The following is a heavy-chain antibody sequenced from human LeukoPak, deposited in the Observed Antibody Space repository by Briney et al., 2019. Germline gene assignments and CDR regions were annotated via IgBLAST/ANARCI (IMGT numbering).Heavy chain of an antibody. V-gene: IGHV4-4*07. CDR1: GGSISSYY. CDR2: IYTSGST. Sequence: SETLSLTCTVSGGSISSYYWSWIPQPAREGLEWIWRIYTSGSTNYNPSLKSRVTMSVDTSKNQFSLKLSSVTAADTAVYYCARDPRYYYDSSGLSYWGQGTLVTVSS. CDR3: ARDPRYYYDSSGLSY. D-gene: IGHD3-22*01. J-gene: IGHJ4*02.